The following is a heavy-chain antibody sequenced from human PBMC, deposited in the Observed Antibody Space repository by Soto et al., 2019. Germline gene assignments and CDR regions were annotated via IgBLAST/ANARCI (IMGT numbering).Heavy chain of an antibody. D-gene: IGHD6-19*01. CDR3: ARDLYSSGWDLSFDY. J-gene: IGHJ4*02. CDR2: ISYDGSNK. CDR1: GFTFSSYA. Sequence: GGSLRLSCAASGFTFSSYAMHWVRQAPGKGLEWVAVISYDGSNKNYADSVKGRFTISRDNSKNTLYLQMNSLRAEDTAVYYCARDLYSSGWDLSFDYWGQGTLVTVSS. V-gene: IGHV3-30-3*01.